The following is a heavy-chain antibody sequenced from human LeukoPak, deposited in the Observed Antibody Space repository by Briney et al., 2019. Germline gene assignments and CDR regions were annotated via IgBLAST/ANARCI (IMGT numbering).Heavy chain of an antibody. D-gene: IGHD3-3*01. CDR3: ARVNTIFGVWGPFDY. V-gene: IGHV1-69*05. CDR1: GGTFSSYA. CDR2: IIPIFGTA. Sequence: SVKVSCKASGGTFSSYAISWVRQAPGQGLEWMGGIIPIFGTANYAQKFQGRVTITTDESTSTAYMGLSSLRSEDTAVYYCARVNTIFGVWGPFDYWGQGTLVTVSS. J-gene: IGHJ4*02.